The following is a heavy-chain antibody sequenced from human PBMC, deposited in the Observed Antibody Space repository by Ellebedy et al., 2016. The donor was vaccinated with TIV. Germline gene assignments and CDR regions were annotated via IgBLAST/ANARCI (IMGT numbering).Heavy chain of an antibody. V-gene: IGHV3-53*04. J-gene: IGHJ4*02. Sequence: GESLKISXAASGFTVSSNYMSWVRQAPGKGLEWVSVIYSGGSTYYADSVKGRFTISRHNSKNTLYLQMNSLRAEDTAVYYCARTPVAKMINPGYFDYWGQGTLVTVSS. CDR2: IYSGGST. CDR1: GFTVSSNY. D-gene: IGHD3-16*01. CDR3: ARTPVAKMINPGYFDY.